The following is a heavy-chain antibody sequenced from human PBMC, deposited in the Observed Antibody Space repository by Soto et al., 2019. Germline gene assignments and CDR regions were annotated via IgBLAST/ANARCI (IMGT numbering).Heavy chain of an antibody. CDR1: GYIFHNYC. J-gene: IGHJ4*02. CDR3: ARQRCFDY. Sequence: GESLKMSCHASGYIFHNYCIGLVRQMPGKGLDWLGIIYPGDSNIMYNPSFQGQVTISADKSLSTTYLHWSSLKASDTAMYYCARQRCFDYWGQGTLVTVSS. CDR2: IYPGDSNI. V-gene: IGHV5-51*01.